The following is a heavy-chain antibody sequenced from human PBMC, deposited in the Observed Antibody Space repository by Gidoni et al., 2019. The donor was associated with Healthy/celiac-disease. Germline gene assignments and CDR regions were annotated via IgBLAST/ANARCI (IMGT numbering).Heavy chain of an antibody. CDR1: GFTFSSYG. D-gene: IGHD3-9*01. CDR2: ISYDGSNK. V-gene: IGHV3-30*18. Sequence: QVQLVASGGGVVQPGRSLRPSCAASGFTFSSYGRHWVRQAPGKGLEWVAVISYDGSNKYYADSVKGRFTISRDNSKNTLYLQMNSLRAEDTAVYYCAKVGYDILTGYYYYGMDVWGQGTTVTVSS. J-gene: IGHJ6*02. CDR3: AKVGYDILTGYYYYGMDV.